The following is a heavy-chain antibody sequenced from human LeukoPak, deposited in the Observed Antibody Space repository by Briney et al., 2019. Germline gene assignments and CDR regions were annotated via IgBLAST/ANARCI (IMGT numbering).Heavy chain of an antibody. CDR2: IWSDGSNQ. V-gene: IGHV3-33*01. D-gene: IGHD1-26*01. Sequence: GGSLRLSCAASGFTFSSYGMHWVRRAPGKGLGWVAFIWSDGSNQYYADSVKGRFTISRDNSKNTLYLQMNSLRAQDTAVYYCARGRSGCHPHYFDCWGQGTLVTVSS. J-gene: IGHJ4*02. CDR3: ARGRSGCHPHYFDC. CDR1: GFTFSSYG.